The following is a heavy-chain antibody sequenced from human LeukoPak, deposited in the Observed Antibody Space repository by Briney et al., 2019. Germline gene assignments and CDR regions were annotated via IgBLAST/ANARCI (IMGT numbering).Heavy chain of an antibody. CDR3: ARVGPEMATVYDY. Sequence: ASVKVPCKASGYTFTSYDINWVRQATGQGLEWMGWMNPNSGNTGYAQKFQGRVTMTRNTSISTAYMELSSLRSEDTAVYYCARVGPEMATVYDYWGQGTLVTVSS. J-gene: IGHJ4*02. CDR2: MNPNSGNT. V-gene: IGHV1-8*01. CDR1: GYTFTSYD. D-gene: IGHD5-24*01.